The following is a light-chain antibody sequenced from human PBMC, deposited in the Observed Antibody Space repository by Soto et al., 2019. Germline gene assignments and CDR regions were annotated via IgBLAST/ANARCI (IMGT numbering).Light chain of an antibody. CDR3: QQDNNWHPTT. J-gene: IGKJ1*01. CDR1: QSVSSN. V-gene: IGKV3-15*01. CDR2: GAS. Sequence: EIVMTQSPATLSVSPGERATLSCRASQSVSSNLAWYQQKPGQDPSLLIYGASTRATGIPARFRGSGSGTEFTLTIRSLQSEDFAVYYCQQDNNWHPTTFGQGTKGEIK.